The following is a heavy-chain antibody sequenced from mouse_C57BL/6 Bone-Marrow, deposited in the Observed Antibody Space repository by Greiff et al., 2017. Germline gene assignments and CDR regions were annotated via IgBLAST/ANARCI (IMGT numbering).Heavy chain of an antibody. V-gene: IGHV14-4*01. D-gene: IGHD1-1*01. CDR2: IDPENGDT. CDR1: GFNIKDDY. J-gene: IGHJ1*03. CDR3: TTLYYYGSPPYWYFDV. Sequence: EVMLVESGAELVRPGASVKLSCTASGFNIKDDYMHWVKQRPEQGLEWIGWIDPENGDTEYASKFQGKATITADTSSNTAYLQLSSLTSEDTAVYYGTTLYYYGSPPYWYFDVWGTGTTVTVSS.